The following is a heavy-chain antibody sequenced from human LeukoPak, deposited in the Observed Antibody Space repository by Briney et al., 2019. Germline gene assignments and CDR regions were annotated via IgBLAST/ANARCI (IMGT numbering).Heavy chain of an antibody. D-gene: IGHD3-10*01. V-gene: IGHV4-34*01. CDR1: GGSFSGYY. CDR3: ARLLVRGVIIFSRYNWFDP. Sequence: SETLSLTCAVYGGSFSGYYWSWIRRPPGKGLEWIGEINHSGSTNYNPSLKRRVTISVDTSKNHFSLTLSSVTAADTAVYYCARLLVRGVIIFSRYNWFDPWGQGTLVTVSS. J-gene: IGHJ5*02. CDR2: INHSGST.